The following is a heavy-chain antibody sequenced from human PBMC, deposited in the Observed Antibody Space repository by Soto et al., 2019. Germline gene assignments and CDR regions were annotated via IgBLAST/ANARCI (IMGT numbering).Heavy chain of an antibody. CDR2: ISYIGST. J-gene: IGHJ4*02. CDR1: GTSISSSTYY. V-gene: IGHV4-39*01. CDR3: ARHRTAYSSGWFDN. Sequence: SETLSLTCAVSGTSISSSTYYWGWIRQPPGKGLEWIGTISYIGSTFYNPSLDSRVIISVDTSKNQFSLKLNSVTAADTAIYYCARHRTAYSSGWFDNSGQGTLVTVSS. D-gene: IGHD6-19*01.